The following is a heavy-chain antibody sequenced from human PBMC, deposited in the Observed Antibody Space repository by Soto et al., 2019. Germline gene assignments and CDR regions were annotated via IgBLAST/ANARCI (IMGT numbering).Heavy chain of an antibody. Sequence: GGSLRLSCAASGFTFSSYAMHWVRQAPGKGLEWVAVISYDGSNKYYADSVKGRFTISRDNSKNALYLQMNSLRAEDTAVYYCAFGYDGSGYYPETPFDYWGQGTLVTVSS. D-gene: IGHD3-22*01. J-gene: IGHJ4*02. V-gene: IGHV3-30-3*01. CDR2: ISYDGSNK. CDR3: AFGYDGSGYYPETPFDY. CDR1: GFTFSSYA.